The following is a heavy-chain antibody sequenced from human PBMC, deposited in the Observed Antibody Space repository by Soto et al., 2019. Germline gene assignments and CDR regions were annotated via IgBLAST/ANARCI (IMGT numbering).Heavy chain of an antibody. CDR3: ARDLGAARTNEYFQH. V-gene: IGHV1-69*12. CDR1: GGTFSSYA. CDR2: IIPIFGTA. Sequence: QVQLVQSGAEVKKPGSSVKVSCKASGGTFSSYAISWVRQAPGQGLEWMVGIIPIFGTANYAQKFQGRVTFTADESTSTAYMELSSPRSEDTAVYYCARDLGAARTNEYFQHWGQGTLVTVSS. D-gene: IGHD6-6*01. J-gene: IGHJ1*01.